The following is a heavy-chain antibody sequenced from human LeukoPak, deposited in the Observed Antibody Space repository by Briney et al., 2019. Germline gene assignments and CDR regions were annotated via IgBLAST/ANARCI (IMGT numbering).Heavy chain of an antibody. V-gene: IGHV3-30-3*01. CDR2: ISYDGSNK. D-gene: IGHD2-21*02. J-gene: IGHJ6*02. Sequence: PGRFLRLSCAASGFTFSSYAMHWVRQAPGKGLEWVAVISYDGSNKYYADSVKGRFTISRDNSKNTLYLQMNSLRAEDTAVYYCAKDFCGGDCYLGDSYYYGMDVWGQGTTVTVSS. CDR3: AKDFCGGDCYLGDSYYYGMDV. CDR1: GFTFSSYA.